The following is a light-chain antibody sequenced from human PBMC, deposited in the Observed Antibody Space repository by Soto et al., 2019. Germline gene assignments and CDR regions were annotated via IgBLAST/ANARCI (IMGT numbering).Light chain of an antibody. Sequence: DIVMTQSPDSLAVSLGERATINCKSSQSVLYSSDNKYYLAWYQQKPGQPPKLLIYWASTRESGVPDRFSGSGSGTDFTLTISSLQAGGVAVYYCQQYYAIPYTFGQGTKLEIK. CDR3: QQYYAIPYT. CDR1: QSVLYSSDNKYY. J-gene: IGKJ2*01. V-gene: IGKV4-1*01. CDR2: WAS.